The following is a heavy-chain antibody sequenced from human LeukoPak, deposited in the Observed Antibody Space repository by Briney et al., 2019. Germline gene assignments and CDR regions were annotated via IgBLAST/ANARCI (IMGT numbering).Heavy chain of an antibody. D-gene: IGHD4-17*01. CDR2: IYHRGST. Sequence: SETLSLTCTVSGGSISSYYWSWIRQPPGKGLEWIGYIYHRGSTDYNPSLKSRVTISVDTSKNQFSLKLSSVTAADTAVYYCARENGDYVGVRWFDPWGQGTLVTVSS. V-gene: IGHV4-59*01. CDR3: ARENGDYVGVRWFDP. J-gene: IGHJ5*02. CDR1: GGSISSYY.